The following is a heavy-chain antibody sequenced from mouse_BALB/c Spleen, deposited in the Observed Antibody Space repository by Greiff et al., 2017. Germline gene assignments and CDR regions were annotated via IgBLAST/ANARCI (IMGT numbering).Heavy chain of an antibody. V-gene: IGHV1-9*01. CDR1: GYTFSSYW. CDR2: ILPGSGST. J-gene: IGHJ3*01. D-gene: IGHD1-1*02. CDR3: ARKGGRGAWFAY. Sequence: QVQLKQSGAELMKPGASVKISCKATGYTFSSYWIEWVKQRPGHGLEWIGEILPGSGSTNYNEKFKGKATFTADTSSNTAYMQLSSLTSEDSAVYYCARKGGRGAWFAYWGQGTLVTVSA.